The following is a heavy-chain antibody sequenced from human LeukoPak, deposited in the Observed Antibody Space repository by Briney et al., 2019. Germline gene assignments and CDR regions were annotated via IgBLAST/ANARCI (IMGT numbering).Heavy chain of an antibody. J-gene: IGHJ4*02. V-gene: IGHV4-59*01. D-gene: IGHD3-22*01. CDR2: IYYSGST. CDR3: ARGGSLRYDSSGYYPFHILD. CDR1: GGSISSYY. Sequence: SETLSLTCTVSGGSISSYYWSWIRQPPGKGLEWIGYIYYSGSTNYNPSLKSRVTISVDTSKNQFSLKLSSVTAADTAVYYCARGGSLRYDSSGYYPFHILDWGQGTLVTVSS.